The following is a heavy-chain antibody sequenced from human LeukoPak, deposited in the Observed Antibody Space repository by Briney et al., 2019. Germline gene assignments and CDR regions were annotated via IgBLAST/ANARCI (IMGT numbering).Heavy chain of an antibody. CDR1: GFGVSTSY. Sequence: PGGSLRLSCAASGFGVSTSYMAWVRQTPGKGLEWVSVIYTGDAIYYADPVKGRFTISRDSSKNTVYLQMNSLRTEDTAVYYCTRRRYHLLLERYYYFYTDVWGKGTTVTVSS. CDR3: TRRRYHLLLERYYYFYTDV. CDR2: IYTGDAI. J-gene: IGHJ6*03. D-gene: IGHD2-21*01. V-gene: IGHV3-53*01.